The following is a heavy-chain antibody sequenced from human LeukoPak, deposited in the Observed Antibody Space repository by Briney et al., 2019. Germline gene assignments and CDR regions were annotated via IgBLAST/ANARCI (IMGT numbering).Heavy chain of an antibody. CDR3: AKDLRAPGFTGTLDF. Sequence: GGSLRLSCAASGFTLDDHAMHWVRQAPGKGLEWVAGINWSSGTIVYADSVEGRFTISRDNAKNSLYLQMNSLRTEDTAVYFCAKDLRAPGFTGTLDFWGQGTLVTVSS. V-gene: IGHV3-9*01. D-gene: IGHD1-1*01. CDR1: GFTLDDHA. J-gene: IGHJ4*02. CDR2: INWSSGTI.